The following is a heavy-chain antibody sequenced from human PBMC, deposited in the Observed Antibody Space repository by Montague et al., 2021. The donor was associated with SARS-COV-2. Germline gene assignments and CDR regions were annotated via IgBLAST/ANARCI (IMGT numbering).Heavy chain of an antibody. J-gene: IGHJ6*02. D-gene: IGHD4-17*01. CDR3: ARSTVTNSPFGFSNKLRSRYNGMDV. Sequence: SETLSLTCAVYGGSFSDYYLNWIRQPPGKGLEWIGEINHSGSTNYNPSLKSRVTIAVDTSKNQVSLKLTSVTAADTAVFYCARSTVTNSPFGFSNKLRSRYNGMDVWPRDHGHRLL. V-gene: IGHV4-34*01. CDR1: GGSFSDYY. CDR2: INHSGST.